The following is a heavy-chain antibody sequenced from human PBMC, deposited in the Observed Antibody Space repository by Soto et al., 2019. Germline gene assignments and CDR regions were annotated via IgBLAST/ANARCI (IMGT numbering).Heavy chain of an antibody. J-gene: IGHJ4*02. Sequence: QIQLHESGPGLVKPSETLSLTCSVSGVSISGSTFYWGWLRQSPGKGLEWIGSVYYNENTYYNPSLASRVTISLQPSKNHFSLTLSSVTAADTAVYYCARLLVLRAAEYWGQGTLLSFSS. CDR2: VYYNENT. CDR1: GVSISGSTFY. CDR3: ARLLVLRAAEY. V-gene: IGHV4-39*01. D-gene: IGHD3-16*01.